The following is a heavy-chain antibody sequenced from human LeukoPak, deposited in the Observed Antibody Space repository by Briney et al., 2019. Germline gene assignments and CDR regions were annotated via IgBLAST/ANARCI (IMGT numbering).Heavy chain of an antibody. CDR2: ISGGGGST. CDR1: GFTSSSYA. J-gene: IGHJ4*02. V-gene: IGHV3-23*01. CDR3: ASAIAIFVAPIDS. Sequence: PGGSLRLSCVASGFTSSSYAMSWVRQTPGKGLEWVSIISGGGGSTYYADTVKGRFTISRDNSKNTLYLQMSSLRVEDTAVYYCASAIAIFVAPIDSWGQGTLVTVSS. D-gene: IGHD3-3*02.